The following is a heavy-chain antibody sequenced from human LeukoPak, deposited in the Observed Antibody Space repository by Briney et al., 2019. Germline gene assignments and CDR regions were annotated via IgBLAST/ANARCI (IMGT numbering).Heavy chain of an antibody. Sequence: ASVKVSCKASGYTFTGYYMHWVRQAPGQGLEWMGRINPNNGATNYAQKLQGRVTITGDTSISTAYMELSSLRSDDTAVYYCTRESGSYHGNDYWGQGTLVTVSS. V-gene: IGHV1-2*06. CDR2: INPNNGAT. J-gene: IGHJ4*02. D-gene: IGHD1-26*01. CDR3: TRESGSYHGNDY. CDR1: GYTFTGYY.